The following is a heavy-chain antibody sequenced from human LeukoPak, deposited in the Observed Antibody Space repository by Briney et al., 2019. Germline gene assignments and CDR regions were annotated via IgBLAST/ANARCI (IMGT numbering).Heavy chain of an antibody. CDR2: IWYGGSNK. CDR3: ARVSSWHTPFDAFDI. V-gene: IGHV3-33*08. Sequence: PGRSLRLSCAASGFTFSSYGMHWVRQAPGKGLEWVAVIWYGGSNKYYADSVKGRFTISRDNSKNTLYLQMNSLRAEDTAVYYCARVSSWHTPFDAFDIWGQGTMVTVSS. D-gene: IGHD6-13*01. J-gene: IGHJ3*02. CDR1: GFTFSSYG.